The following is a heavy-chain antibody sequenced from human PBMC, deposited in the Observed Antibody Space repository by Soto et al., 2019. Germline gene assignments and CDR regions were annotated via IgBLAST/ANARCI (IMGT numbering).Heavy chain of an antibody. Sequence: QVQLVQSGAEVNKPGASVKVSCKASGYTFTTYGMRWVRQAPGQGLDWMGWISTYNGNTKYAERLQGRVTMTTDTTTSTAYMELRSPRSDDTAVYYCARGPTDYYDNSGNYFLDYWGQGTLVTVSS. J-gene: IGHJ4*02. CDR1: GYTFTTYG. CDR3: ARGPTDYYDNSGNYFLDY. D-gene: IGHD3-22*01. CDR2: ISTYNGNT. V-gene: IGHV1-18*01.